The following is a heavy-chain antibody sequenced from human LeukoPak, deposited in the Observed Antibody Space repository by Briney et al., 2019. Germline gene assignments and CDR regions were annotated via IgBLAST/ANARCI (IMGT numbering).Heavy chain of an antibody. CDR1: GFTFSSYG. CDR2: ISYDGSNK. J-gene: IGHJ2*01. D-gene: IGHD3-22*01. V-gene: IGHV3-30*03. CDR3: ARDPTANYYYDSSGPGWYFDL. Sequence: GGSLRLSCAASGFTFSSYGMHWVRQAPGKGLEWVAVISYDGSNKYYADSVKGRFTISRDNSKNTLYLQMNSLRAEDTAVYYCARDPTANYYYDSSGPGWYFDLWGRGTLVTVSS.